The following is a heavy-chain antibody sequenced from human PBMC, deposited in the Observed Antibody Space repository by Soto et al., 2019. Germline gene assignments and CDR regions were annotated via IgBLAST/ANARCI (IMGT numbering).Heavy chain of an antibody. Sequence: ASVKVSCKASGYTFTGHYIHRVRQAPEQGPEWMGEIGPGSGATRYAQKFQGRVTMTRDMSTTTVYMELNNLSPDDTAVYYCGRGRSGQIVVFYWGQGTPVTVSS. V-gene: IGHV1-2*02. J-gene: IGHJ4*02. D-gene: IGHD1-26*01. CDR2: IGPGSGAT. CDR3: GRGRSGQIVVFY. CDR1: GYTFTGHY.